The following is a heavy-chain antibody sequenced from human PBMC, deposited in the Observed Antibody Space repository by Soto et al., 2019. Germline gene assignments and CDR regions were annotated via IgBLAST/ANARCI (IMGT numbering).Heavy chain of an antibody. CDR1: GFTFDDYA. D-gene: IGHD6-13*01. J-gene: IGHJ6*02. CDR2: ISWNSGSI. Sequence: EVQLVESGGGLVQPGRSLRLSCAASGFTFDDYAMHWVRQAPGKGLEWVSGISWNSGSIGYADSVKGRFTISRDNAKNSLYLHMNSLRAEDTALYYCAKDLHSSSWYYYYYGMDVWGQGTTVTVSS. CDR3: AKDLHSSSWYYYYYGMDV. V-gene: IGHV3-9*01.